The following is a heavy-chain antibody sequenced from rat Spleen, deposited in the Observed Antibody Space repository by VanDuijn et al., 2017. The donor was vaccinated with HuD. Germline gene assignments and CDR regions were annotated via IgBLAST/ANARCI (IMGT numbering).Heavy chain of an antibody. Sequence: EVQLVESGGGLVQPGRSMKLSCAASGFTFSNYDMAWVRQAPTKGLEWVASINYDGSNTYYRDSVKGRFTISRDNAKSTLYLQMDSLRSEDTATYYCARGNYYSSYCDYWGQGVMVTVSS. CDR2: INYDGSNT. D-gene: IGHD1-2*01. CDR1: GFTFSNYD. V-gene: IGHV5-25*01. J-gene: IGHJ2*01. CDR3: ARGNYYSSYCDY.